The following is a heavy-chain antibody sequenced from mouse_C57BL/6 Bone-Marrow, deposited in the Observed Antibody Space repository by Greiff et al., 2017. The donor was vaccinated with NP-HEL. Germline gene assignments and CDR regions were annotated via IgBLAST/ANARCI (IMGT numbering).Heavy chain of an antibody. CDR1: GFNIKDDY. V-gene: IGHV14-4*01. CDR3: TTPSYYGSSFYAMDY. Sequence: EVQLQQSGAELVRPGASVKLSCTASGFNIKDDYMHWVKQRPEQGLEWIGWIDPENGDTEYASKFQGKATITAATSSNTAYLQLSSLTSEDTAVYYCTTPSYYGSSFYAMDYWGQGTSVTVSS. D-gene: IGHD1-1*01. CDR2: IDPENGDT. J-gene: IGHJ4*01.